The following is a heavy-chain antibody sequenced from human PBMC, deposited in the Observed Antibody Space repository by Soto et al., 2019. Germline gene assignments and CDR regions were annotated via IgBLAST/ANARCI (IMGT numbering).Heavy chain of an antibody. J-gene: IGHJ4*02. Sequence: EVQLVESGGGLVKPGGSLRLSCAASGITFSSYSMNWVRQAPGKGLEWVSSISSSSSYIYYADSVKGRFTISRDNAKNSLYLQMNSLRAEDTAVYYCAREPYYGSGDFDYWGQGTLVTVPS. CDR2: ISSSSSYI. CDR3: AREPYYGSGDFDY. CDR1: GITFSSYS. D-gene: IGHD3-10*01. V-gene: IGHV3-21*01.